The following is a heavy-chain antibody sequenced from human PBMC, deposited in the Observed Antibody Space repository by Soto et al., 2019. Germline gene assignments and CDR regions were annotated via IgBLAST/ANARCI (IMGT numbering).Heavy chain of an antibody. CDR3: VRQLSFVVGTLTTREHFFQH. V-gene: IGHV3-30*04. CDR2: VSSAGKDK. CDR1: GFTFNTYA. Sequence: LVESGGGVAQPGKSQTLSCAASGFTFNTYAFHWVRQAPGKGLEWVAVVSSAGKDKFYADSVSGRFTISRDDSKDTLFLHMNSLRTEDTAVYFCVRQLSFVVGTLTTREHFFQHWGRGTLVTVSS. J-gene: IGHJ1*01. D-gene: IGHD2-21*02.